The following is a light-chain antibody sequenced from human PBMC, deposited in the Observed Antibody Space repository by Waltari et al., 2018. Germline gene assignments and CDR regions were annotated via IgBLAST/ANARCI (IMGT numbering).Light chain of an antibody. V-gene: IGLV3-1*01. CDR2: QDT. Sequence: SYELTQAHSVSVSPGQTATITCSGDKLENKLTSWYQQKPGQSPVLALYQDTKRPSGISERFSGSNSGDTATLTITGTQTTDEADYYCQAWDIKNVIFGGGTKLTVL. J-gene: IGLJ2*01. CDR3: QAWDIKNVI. CDR1: KLENKL.